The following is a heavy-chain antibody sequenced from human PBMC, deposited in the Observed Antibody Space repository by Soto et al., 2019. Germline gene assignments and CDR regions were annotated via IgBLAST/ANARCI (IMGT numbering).Heavy chain of an antibody. CDR2: INPSGGST. D-gene: IGHD3-3*01. V-gene: IGHV1-46*01. Sequence: ASVKVSCKTSGYSFISYYVHWVRQAPGQGLEWMGIINPSGGSTRYAQKFQGRVTMTRDTSTSTVYMELSSLKASDTAMYYCAGHPNDFWSGYFRRGWFDPWGQGTLVTVSS. CDR3: AGHPNDFWSGYFRRGWFDP. CDR1: GYSFISYY. J-gene: IGHJ5*02.